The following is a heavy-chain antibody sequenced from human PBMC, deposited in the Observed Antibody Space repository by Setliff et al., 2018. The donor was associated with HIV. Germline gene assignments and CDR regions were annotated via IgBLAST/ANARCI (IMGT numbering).Heavy chain of an antibody. J-gene: IGHJ6*03. CDR2: IYYSGST. CDR3: ARKSYYYDSGGYHNYVDV. V-gene: IGHV4-39*01. CDR1: NASISSSGYY. D-gene: IGHD3-22*01. Sequence: SETLSLTCTVSNASISSSGYYWGWIRQPPGKVLEWIGSIYYSGSTYYNPSLKSRVTISVDTSKNQFSLKLSSVTAADTAVYYCARKSYYYDSGGYHNYVDVWGKGTTVTVSS.